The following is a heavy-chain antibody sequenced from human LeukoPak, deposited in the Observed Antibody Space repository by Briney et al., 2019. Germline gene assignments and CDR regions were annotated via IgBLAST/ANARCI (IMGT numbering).Heavy chain of an antibody. Sequence: PGGSLRLSCAASGFTFSDYYMTWIRQAPGKGLEWVSYISSSTGYTNYADSVRGRFTISRDNAKKSLYLQMNSLRAEDTAVYYCARINWLDPWGQGTLVTVSS. CDR1: GFTFSDYY. CDR3: ARINWLDP. J-gene: IGHJ5*02. CDR2: ISSSTGYT. V-gene: IGHV3-11*06.